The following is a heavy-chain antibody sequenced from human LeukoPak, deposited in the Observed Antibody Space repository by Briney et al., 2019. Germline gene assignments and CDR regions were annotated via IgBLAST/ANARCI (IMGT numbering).Heavy chain of an antibody. CDR2: INPSGGST. CDR3: ARVSRDGYPEIDY. J-gene: IGHJ4*02. CDR1: GYTFTSYY. Sequence: ASVKVSCKASGYTFTSYYMHWVRQAPGQGLEWMGIINPSGGSTSYAQKLQGRVTMTTDTSTSTAYMELRSLRSDDTAVYYCARVSRDGYPEIDYWGQGTLVTVSS. D-gene: IGHD5-24*01. V-gene: IGHV1-46*01.